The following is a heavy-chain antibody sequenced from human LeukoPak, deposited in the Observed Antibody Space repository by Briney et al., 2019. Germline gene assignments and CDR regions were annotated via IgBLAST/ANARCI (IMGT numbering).Heavy chain of an antibody. CDR2: IYYSGST. CDR1: GGSFSSYY. CDR3: ARSPPIAVAGAYYFDY. Sequence: SETLSLTCTVSGGSFSSYYWSWIRQPPGKGLDWIGYIYYSGSTNYNPSLKSRVTISVDTSKNQFSLKLSSVTAADTAVYYCARSPPIAVAGAYYFDYWGQGTLVAVSS. D-gene: IGHD6-19*01. V-gene: IGHV4-59*08. J-gene: IGHJ4*02.